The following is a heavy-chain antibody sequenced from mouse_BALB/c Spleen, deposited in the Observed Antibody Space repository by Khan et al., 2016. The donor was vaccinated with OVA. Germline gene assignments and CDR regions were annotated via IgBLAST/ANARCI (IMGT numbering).Heavy chain of an antibody. Sequence: VQLQQSGAELARPGASVKMSCKASGYTFTSYTIHWIKKRPGQGLEWIGYINPSNDYTNYNQKFKDKATLTTDKSSTTASLRLSSLTSDDSAVYNCVRDGAYHRNDGWFAYWGQGTLVTVSA. CDR2: INPSNDYT. V-gene: IGHV1-4*01. CDR1: GYTFTSYT. CDR3: VRDGAYHRNDGWFAY. D-gene: IGHD2-14*01. J-gene: IGHJ3*01.